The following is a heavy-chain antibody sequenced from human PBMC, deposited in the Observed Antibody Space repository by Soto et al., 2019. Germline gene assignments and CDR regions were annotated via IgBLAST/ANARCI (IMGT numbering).Heavy chain of an antibody. V-gene: IGHV3-30-3*01. Sequence: GGSLRLSCAASGFTFSSYAMHWVRQAPGKGLEWVAVISYDGSNKYYADSVKGRFTISRDNSKNTLYLQMNSLRAEDTAVYYCARAARAFDYWGQGTLVTVSS. J-gene: IGHJ4*02. CDR2: ISYDGSNK. D-gene: IGHD6-6*01. CDR1: GFTFSSYA. CDR3: ARAARAFDY.